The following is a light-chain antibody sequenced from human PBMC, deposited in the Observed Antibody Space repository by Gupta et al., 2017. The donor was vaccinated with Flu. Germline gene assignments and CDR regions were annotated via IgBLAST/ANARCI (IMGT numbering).Light chain of an antibody. CDR2: GVS. CDR1: QSLGTNY. V-gene: IGKV3-20*01. CDR3: QHYGSSLFT. J-gene: IGKJ3*01. Sequence: EIVLTQSPGTLSLSPGERVTLSCRASQSLGTNYLAWYQQKPGQAPRLLIYGVSNRATGTPDRFSGGGSGTDFTLTISRLEPEDFAVYYCQHYGSSLFTFGPGARVDIK.